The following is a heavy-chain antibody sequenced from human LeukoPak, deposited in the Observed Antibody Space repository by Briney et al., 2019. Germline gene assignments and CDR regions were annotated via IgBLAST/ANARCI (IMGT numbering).Heavy chain of an antibody. J-gene: IGHJ4*02. CDR1: GGSISSYY. V-gene: IGHV4-59*08. CDR2: IYYSGST. Sequence: SETLSLTCTVSGGSISSYYRSWIRQPPGKGLEWIGYIYYSGSTNYNPSLKSRVTISVDTSKNQFSLKLSSVTAADTAVYYCARHPTTVTTEGDYWGQGTLVTVSS. D-gene: IGHD4-17*01. CDR3: ARHPTTVTTEGDY.